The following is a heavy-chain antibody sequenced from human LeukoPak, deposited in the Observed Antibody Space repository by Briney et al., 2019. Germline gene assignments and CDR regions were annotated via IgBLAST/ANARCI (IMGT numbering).Heavy chain of an antibody. V-gene: IGHV3-74*01. Sequence: PGGSLRLSCAASGFTFSSYWMHWVRQAPGKGLVWVSRINSDGSSTTYADSVKGRFTISRDNAKNTLYLQMNSLRAEDTAMYYCVRQYFYDSSGYYPWDYWGQGTLVTVSS. CDR1: GFTFSSYW. CDR3: VRQYFYDSSGYYPWDY. J-gene: IGHJ4*02. D-gene: IGHD3-22*01. CDR2: INSDGSST.